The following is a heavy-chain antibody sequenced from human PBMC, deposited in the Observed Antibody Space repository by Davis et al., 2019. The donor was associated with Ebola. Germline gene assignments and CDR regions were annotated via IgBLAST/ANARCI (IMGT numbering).Heavy chain of an antibody. Sequence: SVKVSCKASGGTFSSYAISWVRQAPGQGLEWMGGIIPIFGTANYAQKFQGRVTITADESTSTAYMELSSLRSEDTAVYYCARVTFYARWLQLGFDYWGQGTLVTVSS. D-gene: IGHD5-24*01. CDR3: ARVTFYARWLQLGFDY. J-gene: IGHJ4*02. V-gene: IGHV1-69*13. CDR2: IIPIFGTA. CDR1: GGTFSSYA.